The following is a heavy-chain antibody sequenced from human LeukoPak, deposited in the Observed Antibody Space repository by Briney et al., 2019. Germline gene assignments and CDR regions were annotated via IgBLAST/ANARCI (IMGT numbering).Heavy chain of an antibody. V-gene: IGHV1-46*01. CDR1: GYTFTSYY. CDR3: ARERDTALAPYLDY. D-gene: IGHD5-18*01. CDR2: INPSGGST. Sequence: ASVKVSCKASGYTFTSYYMHWVRQAPGQGLEWMGIINPSGGSTSYAQKFQGRVTMTRDMSTSTVYMELSSLRFDDTAVYFCARERDTALAPYLDYWGQGTLLTVSS. J-gene: IGHJ4*02.